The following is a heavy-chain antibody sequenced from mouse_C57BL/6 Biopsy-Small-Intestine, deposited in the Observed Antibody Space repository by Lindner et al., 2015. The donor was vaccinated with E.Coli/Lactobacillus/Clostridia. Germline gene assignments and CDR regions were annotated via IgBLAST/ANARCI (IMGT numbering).Heavy chain of an antibody. J-gene: IGHJ1*01. V-gene: IGHV1-18*01. CDR3: ARVTVAGTYYHYGMDV. D-gene: IGHD1-1*01. CDR2: IKPNSGGT. CDR1: GYTFTDYY. Sequence: SVKVSCKASGYTFTDYYMHWVRQAPGQGLEWMGWIKPNSGGTNYAQKFQGRVTLTRDTSISTAYMELSRLRSDDTAVYYCARVTVAGTYYHYGMDVWGQGTTVTVSS.